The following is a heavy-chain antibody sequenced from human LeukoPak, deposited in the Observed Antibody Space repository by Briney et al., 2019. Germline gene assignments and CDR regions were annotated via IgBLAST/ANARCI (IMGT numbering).Heavy chain of an antibody. CDR2: IYTSGST. CDR3: ARYLCSGGSCYSGFDY. CDR1: GGSISSDSYY. V-gene: IGHV4-61*02. J-gene: IGHJ4*02. Sequence: SETLSLTCTVSGGSISSDSYYWSWIRQPAGKGLEWIGRIYTSGSTNYNPSLKSRVTISVDTSKNQFSLKLSSVPAADTAVYYCARYLCSGGSCYSGFDYWGQGTLVTVSS. D-gene: IGHD2-15*01.